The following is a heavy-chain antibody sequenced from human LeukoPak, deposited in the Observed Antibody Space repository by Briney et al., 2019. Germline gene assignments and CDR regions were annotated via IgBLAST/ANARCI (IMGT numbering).Heavy chain of an antibody. V-gene: IGHV1-18*01. CDR2: ISAYNGNT. D-gene: IGHD3-10*01. CDR1: GYTFTSYG. Sequence: ASVKVSCKASGYTFTSYGISWVRQAPGQGLGWRGWISAYNGNTNYAQKLQGRVTMTTDTSTSTAYMELRSLRSDDTAVYYCARVDLLWFGGRDWFDPWGQGTLVTVSS. CDR3: ARVDLLWFGGRDWFDP. J-gene: IGHJ5*02.